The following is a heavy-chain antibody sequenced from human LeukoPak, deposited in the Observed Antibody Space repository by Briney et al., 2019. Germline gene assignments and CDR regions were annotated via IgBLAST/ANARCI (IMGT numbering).Heavy chain of an antibody. D-gene: IGHD6-25*01. CDR3: AKDPTPRIAAIPYWYFDL. CDR2: ISGNSSYI. Sequence: PGGSLRLSCAASGFTFSSYSMNWVRQAPGKGLEWVSSISGNSSYIYYADSVKGRFTISRDNAKNSLYLQMNSLRAEDTAVYYCAKDPTPRIAAIPYWYFDLWGRGTLVTVSS. CDR1: GFTFSSYS. J-gene: IGHJ2*01. V-gene: IGHV3-21*01.